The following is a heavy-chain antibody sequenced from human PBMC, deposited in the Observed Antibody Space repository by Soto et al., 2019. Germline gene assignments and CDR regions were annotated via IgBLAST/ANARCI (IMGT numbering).Heavy chain of an antibody. J-gene: IGHJ4*02. CDR2: ISSSGVST. CDR3: ARGGLSVLYIDY. Sequence: EVQLLESGGGLVQPGGSLRLSCAASGFTFNSYAMSWVRQAPGKGLEWVSGISSSGVSTFYADSVKGRFTISRDNSKNRLYLQMNSLRAEDAAVDYCARGGLSVLYIDYWGQGTLVTVSP. D-gene: IGHD2-8*02. V-gene: IGHV3-23*01. CDR1: GFTFNSYA.